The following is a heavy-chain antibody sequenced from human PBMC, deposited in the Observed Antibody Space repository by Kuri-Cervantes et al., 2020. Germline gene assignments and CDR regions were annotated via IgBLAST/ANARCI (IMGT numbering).Heavy chain of an antibody. CDR3: AKSGGYGSGSYYYFDY. Sequence: GGSLRLSCAASGFTFSSYSMNWVRQAPGKGLEWVSSISSSSSYIYYADSVKGRFTISRDNAKNSLYLQMNSLRAEDTAVYYCAKSGGYGSGSYYYFDYWGQGTLVTVSS. CDR1: GFTFSSYS. CDR2: ISSSSSYI. D-gene: IGHD3-10*01. J-gene: IGHJ4*02. V-gene: IGHV3-21*01.